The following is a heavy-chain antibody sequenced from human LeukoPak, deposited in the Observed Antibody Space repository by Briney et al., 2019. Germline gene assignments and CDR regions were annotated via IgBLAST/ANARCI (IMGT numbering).Heavy chain of an antibody. CDR3: ARDRYYYDSSGQEGDWFDP. J-gene: IGHJ5*02. Sequence: GASVKVSCKASGGTFSSYAISWVRQAPGQGLEWMGRIIPIFGTANYAQKFQGRVTITTDESTSTAYVELSSLRSEDTAVYYCARDRYYYDSSGQEGDWFDPWGQGTLVTVSS. CDR1: GGTFSSYA. CDR2: IIPIFGTA. D-gene: IGHD3-22*01. V-gene: IGHV1-69*05.